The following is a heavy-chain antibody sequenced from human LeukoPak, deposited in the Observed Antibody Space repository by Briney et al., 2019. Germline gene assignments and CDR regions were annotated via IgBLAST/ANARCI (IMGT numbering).Heavy chain of an antibody. CDR3: AAGGNSDY. D-gene: IGHD4-23*01. V-gene: IGHV3-7*01. Sequence: PGGSLRLSCAASGITFSSYWMSWVRQAPGKGLEWVANIKEDGSEKYYVDSVKGRFTISRDNAKNSLYLQMNSLRAEDTAVYYRAAGGNSDYWGQGTLVTVSS. J-gene: IGHJ4*02. CDR2: IKEDGSEK. CDR1: GITFSSYW.